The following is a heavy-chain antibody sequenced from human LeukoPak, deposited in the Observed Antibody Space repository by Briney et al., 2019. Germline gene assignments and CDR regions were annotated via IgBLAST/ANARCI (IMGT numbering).Heavy chain of an antibody. J-gene: IGHJ4*02. CDR2: IYTSGST. CDR3: ARDLSIAVAGEFDY. D-gene: IGHD6-19*01. CDR1: GGSISSYY. Sequence: SETLSLTCTVSGGSISSYYWSWIRQPAGKGLEWIGRIYTSGSTNCNPSLKSRVTMSVDTSKNQFSLKLSSVTAADTAVYYCARDLSIAVAGEFDYWGQGSLVTVSS. V-gene: IGHV4-4*07.